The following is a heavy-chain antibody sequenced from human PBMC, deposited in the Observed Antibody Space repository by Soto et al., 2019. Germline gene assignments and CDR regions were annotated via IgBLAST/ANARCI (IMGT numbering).Heavy chain of an antibody. D-gene: IGHD2-15*01. CDR3: ASSHCSGGSCYSTWGNYYYGMDV. CDR2: IYHSGST. V-gene: IGHV4-38-2*01. Sequence: SDTLSLTYAFSGYSLSSGYYLVWLRQPPGKGLEWIGSIYHSGSTYYNPSLKSRVTISVDTSKNQFSLKLSSVTAADTAVYYCASSHCSGGSCYSTWGNYYYGMDVWGQGTTVTVS. CDR1: GYSLSSGYY. J-gene: IGHJ6*02.